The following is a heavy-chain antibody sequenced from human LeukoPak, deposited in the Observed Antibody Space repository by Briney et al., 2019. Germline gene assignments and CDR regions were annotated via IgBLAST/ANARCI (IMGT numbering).Heavy chain of an antibody. CDR1: GYTFTSYD. Sequence: GASVKVSCKASGYTFTSYDINWVRQATGQGLEWMGWMNPNSGNTGYAQKFQGRVTLTRDTSISTAYMELSSLRSEDTAVYYCAIKDTSGWYEEAWGQGTLVTVSS. CDR2: MNPNSGNT. J-gene: IGHJ5*02. V-gene: IGHV1-8*01. D-gene: IGHD6-19*01. CDR3: AIKDTSGWYEEA.